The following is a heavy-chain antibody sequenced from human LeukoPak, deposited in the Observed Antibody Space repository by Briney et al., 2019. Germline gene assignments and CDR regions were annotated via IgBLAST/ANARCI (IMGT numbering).Heavy chain of an antibody. V-gene: IGHV3-30-3*01. CDR1: GFTFSSYA. CDR2: ISYDGSNK. Sequence: PGRSLRLSCAASGFTFSSYAMHWVRQAPGKGLERVAVISYDGSNKYYADSVKGRFTISRDKSKNTLYLQMNSLRAEDTAVYYCASDSEYYDSSGYYHYDAFDIWGQGTMVTVSS. J-gene: IGHJ3*02. D-gene: IGHD3-22*01. CDR3: ASDSEYYDSSGYYHYDAFDI.